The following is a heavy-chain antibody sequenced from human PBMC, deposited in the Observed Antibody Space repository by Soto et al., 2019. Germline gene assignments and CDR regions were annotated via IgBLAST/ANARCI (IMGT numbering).Heavy chain of an antibody. D-gene: IGHD6-6*01. CDR3: AKDSSSSGFDY. CDR1: GFTFSSYA. J-gene: IGHJ4*02. Sequence: PGGSLRLSCAASGFTFSSYAMSWVRQAPGEGLEWVSAVSRSGDNTYHADSVKGRFTISRDNSKNTLYLQMNSLRAEDTAVYYCAKDSSSSGFDYWGQGTLVTVSS. V-gene: IGHV3-23*01. CDR2: VSRSGDNT.